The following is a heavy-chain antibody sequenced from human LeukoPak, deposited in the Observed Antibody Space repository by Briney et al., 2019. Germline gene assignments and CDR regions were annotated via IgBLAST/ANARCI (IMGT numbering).Heavy chain of an antibody. CDR2: IYYSGST. J-gene: IGHJ4*02. Sequence: SETLSLTCAVYGASFSGYYWSWIRQPPGKGLEWLAYIYYSGSTNYNPCLKSRVTISVDTSKNQFSLKLSSVTAADTAVYYCARDRSLGGYDPDGFDYWGQGTLVTVS. D-gene: IGHD5-12*01. V-gene: IGHV4-59*01. CDR1: GASFSGYY. CDR3: ARDRSLGGYDPDGFDY.